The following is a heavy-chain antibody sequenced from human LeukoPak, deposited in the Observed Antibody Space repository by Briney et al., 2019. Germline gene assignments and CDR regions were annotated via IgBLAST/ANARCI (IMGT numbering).Heavy chain of an antibody. D-gene: IGHD1-26*01. V-gene: IGHV4-59*01. CDR3: AAGRGSYVRYFDY. CDR2: IYYSGST. Sequence: SETLSLTCTVSGGSISSYYWSWIRQPPGKGLEWIGYIYYSGSTNYNPSLKSRVTISVDTSKNQFSLKLSSVTAADTAVYYCAAGRGSYVRYFDYWGQGTLVTVSS. CDR1: GGSISSYY. J-gene: IGHJ4*02.